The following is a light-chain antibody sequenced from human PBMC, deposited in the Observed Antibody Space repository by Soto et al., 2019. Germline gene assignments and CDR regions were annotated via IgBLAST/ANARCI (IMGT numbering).Light chain of an antibody. CDR1: QDINKN. CDR3: QQYESLPLT. J-gene: IGKJ5*01. Sequence: DIQMTQSPSSRSASVGDRVNITCQASQDINKNLIWYQQKPGKAPKLLIYDASDLETGVPSRFSGSGSGTGFTFTISSLQPEDFATYYCQQYESLPLTFGQGTRLEI. CDR2: DAS. V-gene: IGKV1-33*01.